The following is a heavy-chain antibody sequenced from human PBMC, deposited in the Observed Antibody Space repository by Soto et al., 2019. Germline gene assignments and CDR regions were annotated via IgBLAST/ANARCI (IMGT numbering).Heavy chain of an antibody. D-gene: IGHD1-26*01. V-gene: IGHV3-21*01. CDR3: AREPNPKLLGDYYYYYGMDV. Sequence: GGSLRLSCAASGFTFSSYSMNWVRQAPGKGLEWVSSISSSSSYIYYADSVKGRFTISRDNAKNSLYLQMNSLRAEDTAVYYCAREPNPKLLGDYYYYYGMDVWGQGTTVTVSS. J-gene: IGHJ6*02. CDR2: ISSSSSYI. CDR1: GFTFSSYS.